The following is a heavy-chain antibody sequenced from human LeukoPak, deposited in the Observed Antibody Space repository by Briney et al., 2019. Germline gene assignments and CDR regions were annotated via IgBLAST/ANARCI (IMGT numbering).Heavy chain of an antibody. CDR3: TRDPHALDF. V-gene: IGHV3-48*01. CDR2: ITSISSRI. Sequence: PGGSLRFSCAASGFTFSSYSMNWVRQVPGKGLEWISYITSISSRIHYADSVKGRFTISRDNAKNSLYLQMDSLRVEDTAVYYCTRDPHALDFWGQGTRVTVSS. D-gene: IGHD3-9*01. CDR1: GFTFSSYS. J-gene: IGHJ1*01.